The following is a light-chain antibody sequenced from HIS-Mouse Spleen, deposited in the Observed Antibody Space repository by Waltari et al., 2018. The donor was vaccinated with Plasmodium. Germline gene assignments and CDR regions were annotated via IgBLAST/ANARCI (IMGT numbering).Light chain of an antibody. CDR3: CSYAGSYTFV. CDR1: SRDFGGYNY. J-gene: IGLJ1*01. V-gene: IGLV2-11*01. Sequence: QSALTQPRSVSGSPGQSVTISCTGTSRDFGGYNYVPWYQQHPGKAPKLMIYDVSKRPSGVPDRFSGSKSGNTASLTISGLQAEDEADYYCCSYAGSYTFVFGTGTKVTVL. CDR2: DVS.